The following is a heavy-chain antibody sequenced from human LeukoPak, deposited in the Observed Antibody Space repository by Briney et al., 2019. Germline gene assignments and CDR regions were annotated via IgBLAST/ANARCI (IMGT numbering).Heavy chain of an antibody. CDR1: GSTFSSYA. V-gene: IGHV3-30*04. CDR3: ARYYYDSSGYSAPGDY. J-gene: IGHJ4*02. Sequence: GGSLRLSCAASGSTFSSYAMHWVRQAPGKGLEWVAVISYDGSNKYYADSVKGRFTISRDNSKNTLYLQMNSLRAEDTAVYYCARYYYDSSGYSAPGDYWGQGTLVTVSS. CDR2: ISYDGSNK. D-gene: IGHD3-22*01.